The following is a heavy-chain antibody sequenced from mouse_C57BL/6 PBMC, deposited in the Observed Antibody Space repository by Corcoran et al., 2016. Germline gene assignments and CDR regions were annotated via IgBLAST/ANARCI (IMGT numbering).Heavy chain of an antibody. CDR3: ARDSSGYVCVFDY. D-gene: IGHD3-2*02. J-gene: IGHJ2*01. CDR2: ILPVSGST. Sequence: QVQLQQSGAELLKTGASVKLSSKATGYTFTGYRLEWVKQRHGNGLEWIGEILPVSGSTNYNEKFKGKATLTADTSSNTAYMQLSSLTTEDSAIYYCARDSSGYVCVFDYWGQGTTLTVSS. V-gene: IGHV1-9*01. CDR1: GYTFTGYR.